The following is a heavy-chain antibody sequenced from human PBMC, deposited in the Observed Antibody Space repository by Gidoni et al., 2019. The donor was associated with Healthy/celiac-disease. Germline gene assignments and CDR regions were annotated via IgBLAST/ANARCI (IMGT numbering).Heavy chain of an antibody. Sequence: EVQLVQSGAEVKKPGESLKISCKGSGYSFTSYWIGWVRQMPGKGLEWMGFIYPGDSDTRDSPSVQGQVTISADKSSSTAYLQWSSLKASDTAMYYCARPLNYGSGSGYFDYWGQGTLVTVSS. CDR2: IYPGDSDT. J-gene: IGHJ4*02. CDR1: GYSFTSYW. D-gene: IGHD3-10*01. CDR3: ARPLNYGSGSGYFDY. V-gene: IGHV5-51*01.